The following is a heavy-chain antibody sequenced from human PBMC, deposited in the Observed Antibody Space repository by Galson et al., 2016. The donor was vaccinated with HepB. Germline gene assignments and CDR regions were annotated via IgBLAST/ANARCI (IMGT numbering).Heavy chain of an antibody. V-gene: IGHV3-48*02. D-gene: IGHD6-13*01. CDR3: ARIIRAAVYYYFYAMDV. CDR2: ISSDRETI. J-gene: IGHJ6*02. CDR1: GFSLSDYS. Sequence: SLRLSCAASGFSLSDYSMNWVRQAPGRGLERVSYISSDRETIYYADSVKGRFTISRDYGKNSLDLQMNSLRDEDTAVYYCARIIRAAVYYYFYAMDVWGQGTTVTVSS.